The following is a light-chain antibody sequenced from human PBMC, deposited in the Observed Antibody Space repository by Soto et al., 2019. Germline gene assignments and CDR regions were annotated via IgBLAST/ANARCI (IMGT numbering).Light chain of an antibody. V-gene: IGKV3-20*01. CDR2: XXX. Sequence: EIVMTQSPATLSVSPGERATLSCRASQSVSSNLAWYQQKPGQXXRIXXXXXXTRSADIKDRLSGSGSGTAFTLTISRLEPEDFAVYYSQQSGSYGTFGQGTKVESK. CDR3: QQSGSYGT. J-gene: IGKJ1*01. CDR1: QSVSSN.